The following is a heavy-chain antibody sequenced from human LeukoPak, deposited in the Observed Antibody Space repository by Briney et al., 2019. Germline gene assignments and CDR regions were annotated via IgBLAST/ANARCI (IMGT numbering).Heavy chain of an antibody. CDR3: ARVASYGLYYFDY. CDR2: MNPNSGNT. Sequence: ASVKVSCKASGYTFTSYDINWVRQATGQGLEWMGWMNPNSGNTGYAQKFQGRVTMTTDTSTSTAYMELRSLRSDDTAVYYCARVASYGLYYFDYWGQGTLVTVSS. CDR1: GYTFTSYD. J-gene: IGHJ4*02. D-gene: IGHD5-18*01. V-gene: IGHV1-8*01.